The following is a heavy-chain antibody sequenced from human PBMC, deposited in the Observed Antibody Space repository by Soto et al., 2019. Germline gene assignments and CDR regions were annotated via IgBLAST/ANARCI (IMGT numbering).Heavy chain of an antibody. CDR1: GFTFSSYA. J-gene: IGHJ6*02. CDR2: ISGSGGST. V-gene: IGHV3-23*01. CDR3: AKAEYSSLYYYYGMDV. Sequence: GGSLRLSCAASGFTFSSYAMSWVRQAPGKGLEWVSAISGSGGSTYYADSVKGRFTISRDNSKNTLYLQMNSLRAEDTAVYYCAKAEYSSLYYYYGMDVWGQGTMVTVSS. D-gene: IGHD6-6*01.